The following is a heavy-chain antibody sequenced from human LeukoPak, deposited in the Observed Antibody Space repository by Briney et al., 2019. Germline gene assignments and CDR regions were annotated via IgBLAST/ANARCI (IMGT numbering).Heavy chain of an antibody. J-gene: IGHJ4*02. Sequence: GGSLGLSCAGSGFTFSSYAMSWARQAPGKGLEWVSTIIGSGVTTYYADSVKGRFTISRDNSKNTLYQQVNSLRAEDTAVYYCAKDASDTGYYFDYWGQGTLVTVSS. V-gene: IGHV3-23*01. CDR1: GFTFSSYA. CDR3: AKDASDTGYYFDY. CDR2: IIGSGVTT. D-gene: IGHD1-14*01.